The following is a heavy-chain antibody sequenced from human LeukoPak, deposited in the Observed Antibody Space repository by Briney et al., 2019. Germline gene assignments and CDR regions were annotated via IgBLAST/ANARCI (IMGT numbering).Heavy chain of an antibody. V-gene: IGHV3-48*03. CDR1: GFSFSTYE. CDR3: SLLAVASPQDY. J-gene: IGHJ4*02. Sequence: GGSLRLSCAASGFSFSTYEMHRVRQAPGKGLEWVSDISSGGTITYYADSVRGRFTTSRDNAKNLLYLQMHSLRAEDTAIYYCSLLAVASPQDYWGQGTLVTVSS. CDR2: ISSGGTIT. D-gene: IGHD6-19*01.